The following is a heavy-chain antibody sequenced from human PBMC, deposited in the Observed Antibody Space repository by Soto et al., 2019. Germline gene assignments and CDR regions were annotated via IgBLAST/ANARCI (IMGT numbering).Heavy chain of an antibody. CDR3: ARAGCSSGWYWGGAYDY. V-gene: IGHV3-30-3*01. Sequence: PGGSLRLSCAASGFTFSSYAMHWVRQAPGKGLEWVAVISYDGSNKYYADSVKGRSTISRDNSKSTLYLQMNSLRAEDTAVYYCARAGCSSGWYWGGAYDYWGQGTLVTVSS. D-gene: IGHD6-19*01. CDR1: GFTFSSYA. CDR2: ISYDGSNK. J-gene: IGHJ4*02.